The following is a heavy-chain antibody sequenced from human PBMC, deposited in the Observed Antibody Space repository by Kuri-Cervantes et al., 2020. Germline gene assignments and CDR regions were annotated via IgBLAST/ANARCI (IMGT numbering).Heavy chain of an antibody. Sequence: SVKVSCKASGGTFSSYAISWVRQAPGQGLEWMGGIIPIFGAPNYAEKFQGRVTITTDESTSTTYMTLSSLRSDDTAVHYCARGNDYVDLRPFDYWGQGTLVTVSS. J-gene: IGHJ4*02. D-gene: IGHD3-16*01. CDR1: GGTFSSYA. V-gene: IGHV1-69*05. CDR3: ARGNDYVDLRPFDY. CDR2: IIPIFGAP.